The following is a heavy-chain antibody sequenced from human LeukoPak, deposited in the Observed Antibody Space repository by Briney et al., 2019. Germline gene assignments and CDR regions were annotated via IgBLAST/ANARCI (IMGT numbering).Heavy chain of an antibody. V-gene: IGHV3-64D*09. CDR2: VSNNGGSS. J-gene: IGHJ4*02. Sequence: GGSLRLSCSASGFTFSAYAMYWVRQAPGKGLEYVSGVSNNGGSSFYADSVKGRFTISRDNSKNTLYLQMSSLRAEDTAVYYCVKITSVTGGDCWGQGTRLTVSS. CDR1: GFTFSAYA. CDR3: VKITSVTGGDC. D-gene: IGHD1-14*01.